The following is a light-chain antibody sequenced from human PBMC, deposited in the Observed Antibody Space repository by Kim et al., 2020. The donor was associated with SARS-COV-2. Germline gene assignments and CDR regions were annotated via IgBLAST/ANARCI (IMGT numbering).Light chain of an antibody. J-gene: IGLJ1*01. Sequence: VTSSCTGSSSNIGAGYAVHWYQQLPGTAPKLLIYGNSNRPSGVPDRFSGSKSGTSASLAITGLQAEDEADYYCQSYDSSLSGFYVFGTGTKVTVL. V-gene: IGLV1-40*01. CDR3: QSYDSSLSGFYV. CDR2: GNS. CDR1: SSNIGAGYA.